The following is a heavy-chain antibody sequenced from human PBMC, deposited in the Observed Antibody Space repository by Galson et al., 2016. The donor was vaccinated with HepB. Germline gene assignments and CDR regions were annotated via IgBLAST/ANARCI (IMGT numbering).Heavy chain of an antibody. CDR3: ARDDHGKDRSDY. CDR1: GFTFTNYW. Sequence: SLRLSCAASGFTFTNYWMTWVRQAPGKGLEWVANIKQDGREKYYVDSVKGRLTISRDNVENSLHLQMNSLSAEDTAVYYCARDDHGKDRSDYWGQGTLVTVSS. J-gene: IGHJ4*02. CDR2: IKQDGREK. V-gene: IGHV3-7*03. D-gene: IGHD4-17*01.